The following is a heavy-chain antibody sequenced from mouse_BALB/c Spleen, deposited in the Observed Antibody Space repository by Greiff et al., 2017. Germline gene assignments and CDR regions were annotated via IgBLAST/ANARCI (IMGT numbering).Heavy chain of an antibody. CDR1: GYTFTSYN. Sequence: LQQPGAELVKPGASVKMSCKASGYTFTSYNMHWVKQTPGQGLEWIGAIYPGNGDTSYNQKFKGKATLTADKSSSTAYMQLSSLTSEDSAVYYCARPYLDAMDYWGQGTSVTVSS. CDR3: ARPYLDAMDY. J-gene: IGHJ4*01. V-gene: IGHV1-12*01. CDR2: IYPGNGDT. D-gene: IGHD2-10*01.